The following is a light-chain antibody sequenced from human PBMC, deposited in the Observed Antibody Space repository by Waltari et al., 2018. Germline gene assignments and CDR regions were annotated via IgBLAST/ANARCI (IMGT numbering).Light chain of an antibody. V-gene: IGKV1-12*01. J-gene: IGKJ4*01. CDR2: AAS. Sequence: DIRLTQSPSFVSASAGDSHTITCRTSQDISRWLAWYRQKPGKAPELLSYAASSLQSGVPSRFSGRGAGTDFSLIISDLHPEDFASYFCQHTHSFPHSFGGGTTLDI. CDR1: QDISRW. CDR3: QHTHSFPHS.